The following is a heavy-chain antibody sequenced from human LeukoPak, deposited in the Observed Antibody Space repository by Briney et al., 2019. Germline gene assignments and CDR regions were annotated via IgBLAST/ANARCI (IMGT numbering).Heavy chain of an antibody. J-gene: IGHJ4*02. D-gene: IGHD5-18*01. CDR1: GFTFSTYS. CDR2: ISSSSGTI. V-gene: IGHV3-48*04. Sequence: GGSLRLSCAASGFTFSTYSMHWVRQAPGKGLEWVSYISSSSGTIYYADSAKGRFTISRDNAKNALYLQMNSLRAEDTAIYYCAREPKGDTALDYWGQGTLVTVSS. CDR3: AREPKGDTALDY.